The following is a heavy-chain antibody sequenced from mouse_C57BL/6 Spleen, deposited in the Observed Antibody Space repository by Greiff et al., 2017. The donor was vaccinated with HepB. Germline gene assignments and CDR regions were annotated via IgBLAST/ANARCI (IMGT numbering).Heavy chain of an antibody. CDR3: TRDGYYRFDD. D-gene: IGHD2-3*01. CDR2: IDPEDGDT. Sequence: VHVKQSGAELVRPGASVKLSCTASGFNIKDYYMHWVKQRPEQGLEWIGRIDPEDGDTEYAPKFQGKATMTADTSSNTAYLQLSSLTSEDTAVYYCTRDGYYRFDDWGQGTLVTVSA. V-gene: IGHV14-1*01. CDR1: GFNIKDYY. J-gene: IGHJ3*01.